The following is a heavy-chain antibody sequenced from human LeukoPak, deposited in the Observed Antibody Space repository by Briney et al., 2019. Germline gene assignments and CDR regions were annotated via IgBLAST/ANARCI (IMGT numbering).Heavy chain of an antibody. V-gene: IGHV4-59*01. J-gene: IGHJ3*02. CDR3: AREATGTTYDAFDI. CDR1: GGSISSYY. D-gene: IGHD1-1*01. CDR2: IYYSGST. Sequence: SETLSLTCTVSGGSISSYYWSWLRQPPGKGLEWIGYIYYSGSTNYNPSLKSRVTISVDTSKNQFSLKLSSVTAADTAVYYCAREATGTTYDAFDIWGQGTMVTVSS.